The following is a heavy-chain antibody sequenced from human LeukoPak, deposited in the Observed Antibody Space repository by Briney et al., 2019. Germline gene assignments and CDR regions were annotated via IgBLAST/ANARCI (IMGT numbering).Heavy chain of an antibody. V-gene: IGHV3-48*01. CDR3: ARSGQLPYYMDV. J-gene: IGHJ6*03. CDR1: GFTFSSYS. D-gene: IGHD2-2*01. CDR2: ISSSSSTI. Sequence: GGSLRLSCAASGFTFSSYSMNWVRQAPGKGLEWVSYISSSSSTIYYVDSVKGRFTISRDNAKNSLYLQMNSLRAEDTAVYYCARSGQLPYYMDVWGKGTTVTVSS.